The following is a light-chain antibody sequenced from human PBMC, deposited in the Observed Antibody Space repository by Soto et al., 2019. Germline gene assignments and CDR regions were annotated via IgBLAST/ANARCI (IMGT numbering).Light chain of an antibody. Sequence: QSVLTQPASVSGSPGQSITISCTGTSSDVGNYNLVSWYQQHPDKAPKLMIYEVTKRPSGVSNRFSGSKSGNTASLTISGLQAEDEADYYCYSYAGGNTYYVFGPGTKVTVL. CDR3: YSYAGGNTYYV. CDR1: SSDVGNYNL. CDR2: EVT. J-gene: IGLJ1*01. V-gene: IGLV2-23*02.